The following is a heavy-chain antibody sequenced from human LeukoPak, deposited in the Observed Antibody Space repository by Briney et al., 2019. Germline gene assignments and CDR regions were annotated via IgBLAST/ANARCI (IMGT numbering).Heavy chain of an antibody. J-gene: IGHJ6*03. V-gene: IGHV3-21*01. Sequence: GGSLRLSCAASGFTFSTYYMNWVRQAPGKGLEWVSSISSSSIYIYYADSVKGRFTISRDNAKNSLYLQMNSLRAEDTAVYYCAREGYYYYYMDVWGKGTTVTVSS. CDR2: ISSSSIYI. CDR1: GFTFSTYY. CDR3: AREGYYYYYMDV.